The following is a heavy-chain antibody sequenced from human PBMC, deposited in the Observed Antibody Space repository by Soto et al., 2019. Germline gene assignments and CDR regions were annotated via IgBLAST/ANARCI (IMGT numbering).Heavy chain of an antibody. Sequence: ASVKVSCKASGYTFTGYYMHWVRQAPGQGLEWMGWINPNSGGTNYAQKFQGWVTMTRDTSISTAYMELSRLRSDDTAVYYCARAKVAAAGMDYWGQGTLVTVSS. D-gene: IGHD6-13*01. CDR2: INPNSGGT. J-gene: IGHJ4*02. V-gene: IGHV1-2*04. CDR1: GYTFTGYY. CDR3: ARAKVAAAGMDY.